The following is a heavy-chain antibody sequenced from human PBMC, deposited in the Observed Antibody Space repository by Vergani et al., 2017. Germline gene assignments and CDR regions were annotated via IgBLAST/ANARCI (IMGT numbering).Heavy chain of an antibody. D-gene: IGHD1-14*01. V-gene: IGHV3-33*01. CDR2: TWYDGNNK. Sequence: QVQLVESGGGVVQPGRSLRLSCAASGFTFNQYGMHWVRQAPGKGLEWVAVTWYDGNNKQYADSVKDRFTISSDNSKSTMYLQMNSLSDEDTGVYYCARDLRLLYNRFDPWGQGTLVTVSS. CDR3: ARDLRLLYNRFDP. CDR1: GFTFNQYG. J-gene: IGHJ5*02.